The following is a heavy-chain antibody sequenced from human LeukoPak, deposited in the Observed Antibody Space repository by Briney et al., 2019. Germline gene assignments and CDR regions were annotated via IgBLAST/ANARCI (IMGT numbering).Heavy chain of an antibody. CDR1: GYTFTNYG. J-gene: IGHJ4*02. V-gene: IGHV1-18*01. CDR2: ISAYNGDT. D-gene: IGHD2-2*01. CDR3: ARDGTCSSTSCYADY. Sequence: ASVKVSCKASGYTFTNYGLSWVREAPGQVLEWMGWISAYNGDTYYAQKFHGRVTMTTDTSTSTAYMELSRLRSDDTAVYYCARDGTCSSTSCYADYWGQGTLVTVSS.